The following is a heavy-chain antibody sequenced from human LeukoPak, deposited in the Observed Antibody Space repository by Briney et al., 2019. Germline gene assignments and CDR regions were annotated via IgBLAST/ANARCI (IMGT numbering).Heavy chain of an antibody. D-gene: IGHD3-22*01. CDR1: GFTFSSFP. Sequence: HTGGSLRLSCAVSGFTFSSFPMSWVRQAPGKGLEWVSAISSSGGISFYADSVKGRFTLSRDNSKNTLFLQMNSLRAEDTAVYYCANGTMDGGQYYYDSSGGQGTLVTVSS. CDR2: ISSSGGIS. CDR3: ANGTMDGGQYYYDSS. V-gene: IGHV3-23*01. J-gene: IGHJ4*02.